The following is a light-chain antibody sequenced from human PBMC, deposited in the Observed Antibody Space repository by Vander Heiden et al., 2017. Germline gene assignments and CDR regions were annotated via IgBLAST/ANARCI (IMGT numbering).Light chain of an antibody. CDR2: SNN. CDR1: SSNIGGNT. V-gene: IGLV1-44*01. J-gene: IGLJ2*01. CDR3: AAWDDSLIGVV. Sequence: QSVLPQPPSASGTPGQGVSISCSGTSSNIGGNTGNCYHQLQGTAPKLLIYSNNQRPSGVPDRFSGSKSGTSASLAISGLQSEDEADYHCAAWDDSLIGVVFGGGTKLTVL.